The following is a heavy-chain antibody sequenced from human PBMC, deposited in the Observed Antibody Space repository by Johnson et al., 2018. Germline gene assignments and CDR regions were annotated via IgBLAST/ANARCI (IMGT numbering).Heavy chain of an antibody. Sequence: VQLVQSGGGLVQPGGSLRLSCAASGFTFRSYAMGWFRQAQGTGLEWVSGINGGGGNTYYADSVKGWFTISRDNSKNTLFLQMNSLRAEDTAVYYCAKGVVVGLYFQHWGQGTLVTVSS. CDR3: AKGVVVGLYFQH. CDR2: INGGGGNT. V-gene: IGHV3-23*04. J-gene: IGHJ1*01. D-gene: IGHD2-21*01. CDR1: GFTFRSYA.